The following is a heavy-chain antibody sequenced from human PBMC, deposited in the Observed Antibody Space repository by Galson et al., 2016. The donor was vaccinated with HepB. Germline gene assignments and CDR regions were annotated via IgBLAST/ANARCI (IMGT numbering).Heavy chain of an antibody. D-gene: IGHD3-9*01. CDR2: IGVGSGDI. CDR3: ARGQTNGNYYDILTGYYKEQDRRIDY. Sequence: SVKVSCKASGFTFSSSTVQWVRQARGQRLEWIGWIGVGSGDISYAQKFKGRVTMTRDTSTGTVDMELSSLRSDDTAVYYCARGQTNGNYYDILTGYYKEQDRRIDYWGQGTLVTVSS. CDR1: GFTFSSST. J-gene: IGHJ4*02. V-gene: IGHV1-58*01.